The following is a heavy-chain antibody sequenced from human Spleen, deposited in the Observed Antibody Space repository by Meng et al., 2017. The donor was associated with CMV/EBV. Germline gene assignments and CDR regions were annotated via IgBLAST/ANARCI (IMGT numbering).Heavy chain of an antibody. CDR2: IIPTLDIA. D-gene: IGHD5-24*01. V-gene: IGHV1-69*02. CDR1: AGTFNTYT. CDR3: ASDNSDFPYNYFDP. Sequence: SAGTFNTYTSTCVRQATGQGRKGMGKIIPTLDIANYAQKFQGRVTITADKSASLAYMALRSLRSEDTAMYYCASDNSDFPYNYFDPWGQGSLVTVSS. J-gene: IGHJ5*02.